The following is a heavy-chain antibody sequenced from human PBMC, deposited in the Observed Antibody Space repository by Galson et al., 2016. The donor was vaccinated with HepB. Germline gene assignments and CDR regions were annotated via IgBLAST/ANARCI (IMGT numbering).Heavy chain of an antibody. CDR3: ARDRVESGYDGRGVGYYHFYGMDV. D-gene: IGHD5-12*01. J-gene: IGHJ6*02. CDR2: ISYDGTKK. V-gene: IGHV3-30*19. Sequence: SLRLSCAASGFTFSSYGMHWVHQAPGKGLEWVAVISYDGTKKYHADSVKGRFTISRDNSGNTLYLQMNSLRAEDTAVYYCARDRVESGYDGRGVGYYHFYGMDVWGQGTTVIVS. CDR1: GFTFSSYG.